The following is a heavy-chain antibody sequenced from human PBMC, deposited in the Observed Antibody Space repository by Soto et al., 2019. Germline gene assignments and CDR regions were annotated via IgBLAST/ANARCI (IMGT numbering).Heavy chain of an antibody. Sequence: QVQLVESGGGVVQPGRSLRLSCAASGFTFSSYGMHWVRQAPGKGLEWVAVISYDGSNKYYADSVKGRFTLSRDNSKNTLYLQMNSLRAEDTAVYYCGIAAAGALLDYWGQGTPVTVSS. D-gene: IGHD6-13*01. J-gene: IGHJ4*02. CDR1: GFTFSSYG. CDR3: GIAAAGALLDY. V-gene: IGHV3-30*03. CDR2: ISYDGSNK.